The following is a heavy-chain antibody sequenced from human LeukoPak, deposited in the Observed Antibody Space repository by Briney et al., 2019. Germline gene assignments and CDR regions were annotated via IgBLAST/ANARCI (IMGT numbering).Heavy chain of an antibody. CDR2: ISPYNGNT. D-gene: IGHD4-23*01. V-gene: IGHV1-18*01. CDR1: GYTYTNYG. CDR3: AGLGYGANFIHY. Sequence: ASAKVSCKASGYTYTNYGISRVRQAPGQGLEWMGWISPYNGNTHYAQKFQGRVTMTTNTSTSTVYMGLRSLRSDDTAVYYCAGLGYGANFIHYWGQGTLVTVSS. J-gene: IGHJ4*02.